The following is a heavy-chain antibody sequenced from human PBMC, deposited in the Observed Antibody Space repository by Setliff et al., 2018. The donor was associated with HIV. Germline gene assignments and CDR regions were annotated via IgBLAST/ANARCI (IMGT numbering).Heavy chain of an antibody. D-gene: IGHD6-13*01. CDR3: ARHRDPPGTSWIYYYYYMDL. V-gene: IGHV4-61*02. CDR1: GGSISSGSYY. J-gene: IGHJ6*03. CDR2: IYSSGST. Sequence: SETLSLTCTVSGGSISSGSYYWSWIRQPAGKGLEWIGRIYSSGSTKYNPSLKSRVTISVDTSKNQFSLRLSSVTAADTGVYYCARHRDPPGTSWIYYYYYMDLWGEGTTVTVSS.